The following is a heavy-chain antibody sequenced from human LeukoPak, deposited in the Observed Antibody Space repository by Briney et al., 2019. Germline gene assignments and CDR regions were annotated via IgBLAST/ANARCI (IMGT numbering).Heavy chain of an antibody. V-gene: IGHV1-18*01. CDR1: GYTFTSYG. D-gene: IGHD4-17*01. CDR3: ARVTQTDYDFDY. CDR2: ISAYNGNT. J-gene: IGHJ4*02. Sequence: GASVKVSCKASGYTFTSYGISWVRQAPGQGLEWMGWISAYNGNTDYAQKLQGRATMTTDTSTSTAYMELRSLRSDDTAVYYCARVTQTDYDFDYWGQGTLVTVSS.